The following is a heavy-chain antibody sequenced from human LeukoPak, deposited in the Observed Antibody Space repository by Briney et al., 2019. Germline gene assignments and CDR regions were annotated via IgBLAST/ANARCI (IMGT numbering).Heavy chain of an antibody. CDR2: INSYGSST. CDR3: ARGSIAARLDP. D-gene: IGHD6-6*01. Sequence: GGSLRLSCAASGFTFSSYWMHWVRQAPGKGLVWVSRINSYGSSTSYADSVKGRFTISRDNAKNTLYLQMNSLRAEDTAVYYCARGSIAARLDPWGQGTLVTVSS. V-gene: IGHV3-74*01. J-gene: IGHJ5*02. CDR1: GFTFSSYW.